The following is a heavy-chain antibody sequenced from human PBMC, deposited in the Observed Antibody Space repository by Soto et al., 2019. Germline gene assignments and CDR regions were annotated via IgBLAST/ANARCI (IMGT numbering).Heavy chain of an antibody. CDR2: IYYSGST. J-gene: IGHJ6*03. CDR3: ARSSEGLRLSKYYYYMDV. D-gene: IGHD5-12*01. Sequence: PSETLSLTCTVSGGSISSYYWSWIRQPPGKGLEWIGYIYYSGSTNYNPSLKSRVTISVDTSKNQFSLKLSSVTAADTAVYYCARSSEGLRLSKYYYYMDVWGKGTTVTVSS. CDR1: GGSISSYY. V-gene: IGHV4-59*01.